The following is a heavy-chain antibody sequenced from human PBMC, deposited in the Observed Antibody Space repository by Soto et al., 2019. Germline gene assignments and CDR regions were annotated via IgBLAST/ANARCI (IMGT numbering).Heavy chain of an antibody. V-gene: IGHV4-61*01. D-gene: IGHD1-7*01. Sequence: SETLSLTCPVSGGAFREGSYYCSCLGQPPWKGLEWIGDIYHSGSTIYNPSLKSRVTISIDTSKSQFSLNLNSMTAADTAVYYCAGYNWNYYFDPWGQGTLVTVYS. CDR2: IYHSGST. CDR3: AGYNWNYYFDP. CDR1: GGAFREGSYY. J-gene: IGHJ5*02.